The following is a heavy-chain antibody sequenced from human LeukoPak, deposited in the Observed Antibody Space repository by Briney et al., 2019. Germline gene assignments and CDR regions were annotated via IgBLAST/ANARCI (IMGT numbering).Heavy chain of an antibody. V-gene: IGHV3-23*01. CDR2: ISDRGDST. D-gene: IGHD3-16*01. Sequence: GGSLTLSCAASGFSVTTYAMGWVRQAPGKGLEWVSVISDRGDSTHYADSVKGRFTISRDNSKNTLYLQMNSLRAEDTAVFYCAKDRDDYVWGSYLGAFDIWGQGTMVTVSS. J-gene: IGHJ3*02. CDR3: AKDRDDYVWGSYLGAFDI. CDR1: GFSVTTYA.